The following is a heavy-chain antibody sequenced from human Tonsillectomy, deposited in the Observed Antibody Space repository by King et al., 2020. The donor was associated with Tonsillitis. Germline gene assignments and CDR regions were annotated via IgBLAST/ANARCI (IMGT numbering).Heavy chain of an antibody. CDR2: IYYSGNT. D-gene: IGHD6-6*01. CDR3: ASRQAARPYYYYYMDV. CDR1: GGSIRSYY. J-gene: IGHJ6*03. Sequence: VQLQESGPGLVKPSETLSLTCTVSGGSIRSYYWSWIRQPPGKGLEWIGYIYYSGNTNYNPSLKSRVTISVDTSKIQFSLKLSSVTAADTAVYYCASRQAARPYYYYYMDVWGKGTTVTVSS. V-gene: IGHV4-59*08.